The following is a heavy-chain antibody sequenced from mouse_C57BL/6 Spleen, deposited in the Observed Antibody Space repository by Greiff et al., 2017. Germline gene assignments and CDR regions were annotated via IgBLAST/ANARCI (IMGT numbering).Heavy chain of an antibody. J-gene: IGHJ2*01. Sequence: QVQLQQPGAELVRPGSSVKLSCKASGYTFTSYWMHWVKQRPIQGLEWIGNIDPSDSETHYNQKFKDKATLTVDKSSSTAYMQLSSLTSEDSAVYYCARVNWARDYFDYWGQGTTLTVSS. CDR2: IDPSDSET. CDR3: ARVNWARDYFDY. CDR1: GYTFTSYW. V-gene: IGHV1-52*01. D-gene: IGHD4-1*01.